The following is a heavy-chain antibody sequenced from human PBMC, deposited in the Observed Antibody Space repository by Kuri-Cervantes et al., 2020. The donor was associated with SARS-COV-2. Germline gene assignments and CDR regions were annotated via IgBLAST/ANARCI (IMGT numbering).Heavy chain of an antibody. CDR2: INHSGST. CDR3: ARAIAAAAPFDY. CDR1: GRSFSGYY. Sequence: SETLSLTCAVYGRSFSGYYWSWIRQPPGKGLEWIGEINHSGSTNYNPSLKSRVTISVDTSKNQFSLKLSSVTAADTAVYYCARAIAAAAPFDYWGQGTLVTVSS. V-gene: IGHV4-34*01. D-gene: IGHD6-13*01. J-gene: IGHJ4*02.